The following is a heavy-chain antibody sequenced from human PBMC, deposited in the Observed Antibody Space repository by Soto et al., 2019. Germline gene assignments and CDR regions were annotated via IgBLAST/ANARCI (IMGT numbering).Heavy chain of an antibody. CDR1: GGSISGGSYF. CDR3: GRRVEDRRGYYYGDS. V-gene: IGHV4-39*01. D-gene: IGHD3-3*01. Sequence: QLQLRESGPGLVRPSETLSLICTVSGGSISGGSYFWAWIRQSPGKGLEWIGSIYHSGGTYYNPSFESRVTIAVDTSKHEFSLKLGSLTAADTAVYFCGRRVEDRRGYYYGDSWGRGTLVTVSS. J-gene: IGHJ5*01. CDR2: IYHSGGT.